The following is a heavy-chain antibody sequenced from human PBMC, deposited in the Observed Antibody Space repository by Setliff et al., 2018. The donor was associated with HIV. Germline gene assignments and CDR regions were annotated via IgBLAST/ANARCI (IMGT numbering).Heavy chain of an antibody. Sequence: SETLSLTCTVSGGSINNYFWSWIRQAPGKGLEWLGYIYISGTTNYNPSLRSRVTLSVDTSENQFSLTVNSVTAADTAMYFCARDEGRATGSWWDQSASWYLDYWGHGILVTVSS. CDR2: IYISGTT. CDR3: ARDEGRATGSWWDQSASWYLDY. V-gene: IGHV4-59*12. CDR1: GGSINNYF. D-gene: IGHD6-13*01. J-gene: IGHJ4*01.